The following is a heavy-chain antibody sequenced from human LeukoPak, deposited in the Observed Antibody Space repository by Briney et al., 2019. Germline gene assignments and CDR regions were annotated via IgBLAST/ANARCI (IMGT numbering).Heavy chain of an antibody. V-gene: IGHV1-8*01. J-gene: IGHJ4*02. Sequence: ASVKVSCKASGYTFTSYDINWVRQATGQGLEWMGWMNPNSGNTGYAQKFQGRVTMTRNTSISTAYMELSSLRSDDTAVYYCARDSDSSSWYSFDYWGQGTLVTVSS. CDR2: MNPNSGNT. D-gene: IGHD6-13*01. CDR3: ARDSDSSSWYSFDY. CDR1: GYTFTSYD.